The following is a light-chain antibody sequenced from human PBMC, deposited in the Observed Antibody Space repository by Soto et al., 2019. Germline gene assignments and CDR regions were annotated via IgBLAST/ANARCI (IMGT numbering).Light chain of an antibody. CDR1: QSVNNF. CDR3: QHRSSWPLT. Sequence: EIVLTQSPATLSLSPGERATLSCRASQSVNNFLSWYQQKPGQAPRLLIYDAFNRSTGIPARFSGSGSGTDFTLTISSLEPEDFAVYSCQHRSSWPLTFGGGAKVEIK. J-gene: IGKJ4*01. CDR2: DAF. V-gene: IGKV3-11*01.